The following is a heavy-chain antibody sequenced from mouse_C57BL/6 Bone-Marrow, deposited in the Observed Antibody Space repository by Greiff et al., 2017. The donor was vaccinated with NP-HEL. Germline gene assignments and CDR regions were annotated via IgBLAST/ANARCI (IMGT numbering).Heavy chain of an antibody. CDR2: ISSGGSYT. Sequence: EVQWVESGGDLVKPGGSLKLSCAASGFTFSSYGMSWVRQTPDKRLEWVATISSGGSYTYYPDSVKGRFTISRDNAKNTLYLQMSSLKSEDTAMYYCASRGYWGQGTTLTVSS. CDR1: GFTFSSYG. V-gene: IGHV5-6*01. CDR3: ASRGY. J-gene: IGHJ2*01.